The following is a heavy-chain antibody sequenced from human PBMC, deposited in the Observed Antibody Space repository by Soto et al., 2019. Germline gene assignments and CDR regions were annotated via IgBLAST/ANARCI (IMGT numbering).Heavy chain of an antibody. CDR2: VYYSGTT. CDR1: GGSVSNKTYY. J-gene: IGHJ4*02. CDR3: ARTTAVPNTLRSRYFFDY. Sequence: SETLPLTXSVSGGSVSNKTYYWSWIRQPPGKRLEWIGYVYYSGTTNYNPSLKSRVTISVDLSKNQFSLRLSSVTTADTALYYCARTTAVPNTLRSRYFFDYWGQGTLVTVS. V-gene: IGHV4-61*01. D-gene: IGHD4-17*01.